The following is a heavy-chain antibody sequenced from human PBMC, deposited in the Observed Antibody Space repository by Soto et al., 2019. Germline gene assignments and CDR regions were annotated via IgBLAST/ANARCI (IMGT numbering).Heavy chain of an antibody. Sequence: EGSLSLSCAASGFTFSSYGMHWVRQAPGKGLEWVAVISYDGSNKYYADSVKGRFTISRDNSKNTLYLQMNSLRAEDTAVYYCAKGGRGDYAGYGMDVWGQGTTVTVSS. CDR3: AKGGRGDYAGYGMDV. CDR2: ISYDGSNK. J-gene: IGHJ6*02. CDR1: GFTFSSYG. D-gene: IGHD2-21*02. V-gene: IGHV3-30*18.